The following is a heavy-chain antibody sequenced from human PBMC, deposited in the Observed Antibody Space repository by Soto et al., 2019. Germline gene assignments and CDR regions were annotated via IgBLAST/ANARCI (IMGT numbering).Heavy chain of an antibody. J-gene: IGHJ4*02. V-gene: IGHV3-30-3*01. CDR1: GFTVSAYT. CDR3: ARWEQPLFDY. D-gene: IGHD1-26*01. Sequence: QVQLVESGGGVVQPGRSLRLSCAASGFTVSAYTMHWVRQAPGKGLEWVAVISSDGNHKYYTDSVKGRFTISRDTSTNTLYLQMISLRAEDTAVYYCARWEQPLFDYWGQGTLVTVSS. CDR2: ISSDGNHK.